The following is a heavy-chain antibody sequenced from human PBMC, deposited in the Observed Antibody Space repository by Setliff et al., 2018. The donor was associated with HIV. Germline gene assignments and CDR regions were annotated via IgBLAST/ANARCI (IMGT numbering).Heavy chain of an antibody. Sequence: GESLKISCTASGFTFGDYAMSWVRQAPGKGLEWVGFIRSKAYGGTTEYAASVKGRFTISRDDSKSIAYLRMNSLKTEDTAVYYCTREGGAYSSSWPDYWGQGTLVTVSS. V-gene: IGHV3-49*04. J-gene: IGHJ4*02. CDR1: GFTFGDYA. CDR2: IRSKAYGGTT. D-gene: IGHD6-13*01. CDR3: TREGGAYSSSWPDY.